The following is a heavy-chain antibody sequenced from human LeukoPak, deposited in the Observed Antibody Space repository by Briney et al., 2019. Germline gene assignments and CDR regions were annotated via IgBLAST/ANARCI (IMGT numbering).Heavy chain of an antibody. CDR3: AIPGYCSGGGCYSYR. Sequence: ASVKVSCKPSGYTFTGYYMHWVRQAPGQGLEWMGRVNPNSGGTVYAQNFQGRVIMTRDTSISTAYMDLSRLTSDDTAVYYCAIPGYCSGGGCYSYRWGQGTLVTVSS. CDR1: GYTFTGYY. D-gene: IGHD2-15*01. V-gene: IGHV1-2*06. J-gene: IGHJ4*02. CDR2: VNPNSGGT.